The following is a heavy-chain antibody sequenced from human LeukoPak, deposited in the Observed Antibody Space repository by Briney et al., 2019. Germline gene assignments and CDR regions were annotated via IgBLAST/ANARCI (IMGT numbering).Heavy chain of an antibody. Sequence: GGSLRLSCAASGFSFRDFWMTRVRQAPGKGLEWVASINQGGSVKYYVDSVKGRFTISRDDAESSLYVQMNSLRDEDTAVYYCARFGYSGWNLENWGQGTLVTVSS. V-gene: IGHV3-7*01. J-gene: IGHJ4*02. CDR1: GFSFRDFW. CDR3: ARFGYSGWNLEN. CDR2: INQGGSVK. D-gene: IGHD5-12*01.